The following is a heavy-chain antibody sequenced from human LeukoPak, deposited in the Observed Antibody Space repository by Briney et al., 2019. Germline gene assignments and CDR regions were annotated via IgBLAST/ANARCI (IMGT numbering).Heavy chain of an antibody. CDR1: GFTFSSYG. Sequence: GGSLRLSCAASGFTFSSYGMHWVRQAPGKGLEWVAVISYDGSNKYYADSVKGRFTISRDNSKNTLYLQMNSLRAEDTAVYYCAKDFSGSGWYFYYAMDVWGQGTTVTVSS. D-gene: IGHD6-19*01. V-gene: IGHV3-30*18. CDR2: ISYDGSNK. J-gene: IGHJ6*02. CDR3: AKDFSGSGWYFYYAMDV.